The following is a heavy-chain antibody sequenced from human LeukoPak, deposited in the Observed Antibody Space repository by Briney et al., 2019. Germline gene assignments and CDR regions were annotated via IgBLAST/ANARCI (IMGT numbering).Heavy chain of an antibody. CDR1: GGSISSYY. Sequence: SETLSLTCTVSGGSISSYYWSWIRQPPGKGLEWIGYIYYSGSTNYNPSLKSRVTISVDTSKNQFSLKLSSVTAADTAVYYCARRIAAAGTWVFDYWGQGTLVTVSS. J-gene: IGHJ4*02. CDR3: ARRIAAAGTWVFDY. V-gene: IGHV4-59*01. CDR2: IYYSGST. D-gene: IGHD6-13*01.